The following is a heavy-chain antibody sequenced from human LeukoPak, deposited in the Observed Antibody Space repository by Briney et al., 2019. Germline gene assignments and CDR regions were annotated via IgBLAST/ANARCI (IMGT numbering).Heavy chain of an antibody. CDR2: INPDSGFA. CDR3: APTREAYSADRTA. D-gene: IGHD3-16*01. J-gene: IGHJ5*02. CDR1: GYKFTDDY. Sequence: GASVKVSCKASGYKFTDDYMQWVRQAPGLGLEWMGWINPDSGFANYAQKFQGRITITRDTSISTVYLELSRLKSDDTAVYYCAPTREAYSADRTAWGQGTLVTVSS. V-gene: IGHV1-2*02.